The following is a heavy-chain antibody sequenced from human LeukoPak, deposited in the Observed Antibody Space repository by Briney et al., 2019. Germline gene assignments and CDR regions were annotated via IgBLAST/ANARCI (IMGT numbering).Heavy chain of an antibody. D-gene: IGHD2-21*01. V-gene: IGHV4-59*01. CDR2: IYYSGST. Sequence: SETLSLTCTVSGGSISAYYWSWIRQSPGKGLEWIGYIYYSGSTNYNPSLKSRVTISVDTSKNLFSLKLSSVTAADTAVYYCARSVSWGLLVRDDAFDIWGQGTMVTVSS. CDR1: GGSISAYY. CDR3: ARSVSWGLLVRDDAFDI. J-gene: IGHJ3*02.